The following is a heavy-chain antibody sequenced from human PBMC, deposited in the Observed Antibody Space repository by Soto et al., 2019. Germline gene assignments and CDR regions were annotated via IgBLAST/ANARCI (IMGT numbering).Heavy chain of an antibody. D-gene: IGHD3-22*01. CDR2: IYSGGST. J-gene: IGHJ1*01. V-gene: IGHV3-53*01. Sequence: VQLVESGGGWIQPGGSLGLSCAASGFTVSSNYMSWVRQAPGKGLEWVSVIYSGGSTYYADSVKGRFTISRDNSKNTLYLQMNSLRAEDTAVDYCARDRVESGYPEYFQHWGQGTLVTVSS. CDR1: GFTVSSNY. CDR3: ARDRVESGYPEYFQH.